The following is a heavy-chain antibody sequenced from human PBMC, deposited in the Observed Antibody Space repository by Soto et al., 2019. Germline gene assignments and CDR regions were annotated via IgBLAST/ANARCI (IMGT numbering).Heavy chain of an antibody. Sequence: SGPTLVNPTQTLTLTCTFSGFSLSTSGVGVGWIRQPPGKALEWLALIYWDDDKRYSPSLKSRLTITKDTSKNQVVLTMTNMDPVDTATYYCAHSSPDYYDSSGYVFDYWGQGTLVTVSS. CDR1: GFSLSTSGVG. V-gene: IGHV2-5*02. D-gene: IGHD3-22*01. CDR3: AHSSPDYYDSSGYVFDY. J-gene: IGHJ4*02. CDR2: IYWDDDK.